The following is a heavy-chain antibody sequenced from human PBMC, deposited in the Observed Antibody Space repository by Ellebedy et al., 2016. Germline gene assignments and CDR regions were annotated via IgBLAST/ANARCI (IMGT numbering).Heavy chain of an antibody. CDR2: ISSDGSDY. V-gene: IGHV3-30*18. J-gene: IGHJ4*02. D-gene: IGHD3-10*01. Sequence: GESLKISXAASGFTFSSYVMHWVRQAPGKGLEWVAFISSDGSDYKYVDSVKGRFTISRDNPKNTLYLQMDSLRIEDTAVYYCAKGGWFGELHRVDDWGQGTQVSVSS. CDR1: GFTFSSYV. CDR3: AKGGWFGELHRVDD.